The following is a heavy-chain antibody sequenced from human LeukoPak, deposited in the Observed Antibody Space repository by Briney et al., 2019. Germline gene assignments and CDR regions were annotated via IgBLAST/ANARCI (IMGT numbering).Heavy chain of an antibody. V-gene: IGHV4-4*07. D-gene: IGHD3-3*01. CDR1: GRSMSSYY. Sequence: PSDTLSLTCTLCGRSMSSYYWSCTWKPAGKGLEWIWRIYSSGSTNYNPSLKSRVSMSVDTSKNQFTRKLSSVTAADTAVYYCAREDGGCWGQGTLVTVSS. J-gene: IGHJ4*02. CDR2: IYSSGST. CDR3: AREDGGC.